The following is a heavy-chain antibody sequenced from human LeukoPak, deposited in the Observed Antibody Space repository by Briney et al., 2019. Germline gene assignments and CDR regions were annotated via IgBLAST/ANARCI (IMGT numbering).Heavy chain of an antibody. J-gene: IGHJ6*02. V-gene: IGHV3-74*01. CDR2: INSEGRST. Sequence: GGSLTLSWAASAFTFSNYWMHWVRQVAGKGLVWVSRINSEGRSTTYADSVKGRFTISRDNAKNTLYLQMNSLRAEDTAVYYCARGVFHGSGSYSDYYGMDVWGQGTTVTVSS. CDR3: ARGVFHGSGSYSDYYGMDV. CDR1: AFTFSNYW. D-gene: IGHD3-10*01.